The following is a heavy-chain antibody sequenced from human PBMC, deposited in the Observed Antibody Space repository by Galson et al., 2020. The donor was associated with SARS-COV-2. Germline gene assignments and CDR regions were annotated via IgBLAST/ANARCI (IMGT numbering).Heavy chain of an antibody. J-gene: IGHJ3*02. CDR3: ARGAAGEASGSYYVLLLVAFDI. Sequence: SQASETLSLTCAVYGGSFSGYYWSWIRQPPGKGLEWIGEINHSGSTNYNPSLKSRVTISVDTSKNQFSLKLSSVTAADTAVYYCARGAAGEASGSYYVLLLVAFDIWGQGTMVTVSS. CDR2: INHSGST. V-gene: IGHV4-34*01. CDR1: GGSFSGYY. D-gene: IGHD1-26*01.